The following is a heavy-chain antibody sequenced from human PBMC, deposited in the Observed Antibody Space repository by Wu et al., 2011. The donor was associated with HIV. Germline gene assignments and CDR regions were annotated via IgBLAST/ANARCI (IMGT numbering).Heavy chain of an antibody. J-gene: IGHJ6*02. D-gene: IGHD3-10*01. CDR3: ARGGSGSYYTYYYGMDV. Sequence: QLVQSGAEVKKPGASVKVSCKASGYTFTSYYMHWVRQAPGQGLEWMGIINPSGGSTSYAQKFQGRVTMTRDTSTSTVYMELSSLRSEDTAVYYCARGGSGSYYTYYYGMDVWGQGTTVTVSS. CDR1: GYTFTSYY. CDR2: INPSGGST. V-gene: IGHV1-46*01.